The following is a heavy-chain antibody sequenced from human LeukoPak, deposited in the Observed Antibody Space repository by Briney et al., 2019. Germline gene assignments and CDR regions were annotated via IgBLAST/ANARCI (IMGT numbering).Heavy chain of an antibody. Sequence: PSETLSLTCTVSGGSISSSSYYWGWIRQPPGKGLEWIGSIYYSGSTYYNPSLKSRVTISVDTSKNQFSLKLSSVTAADTAVYYCARRATRERRYDFDYWGQGTLVTVAS. CDR1: GGSISSSSYY. CDR3: ARRATRERRYDFDY. V-gene: IGHV4-39*01. J-gene: IGHJ4*02. CDR2: IYYSGST. D-gene: IGHD1-1*01.